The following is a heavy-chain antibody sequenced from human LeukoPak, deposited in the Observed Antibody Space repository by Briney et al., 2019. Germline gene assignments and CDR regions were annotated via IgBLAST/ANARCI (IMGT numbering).Heavy chain of an antibody. CDR3: ARVKIVDTAMACFDY. Sequence: SETLSLTCAVYGGSFSGYYWSWIRQPPGQGLEWIGEINHSGSTNYNPSLKSRVTISVDTSKNQFSLKLSSVTAADTAVYYCARVKIVDTAMACFDYWGQGTLVTVSS. V-gene: IGHV4-34*01. J-gene: IGHJ4*02. CDR1: GGSFSGYY. D-gene: IGHD5-18*01. CDR2: INHSGST.